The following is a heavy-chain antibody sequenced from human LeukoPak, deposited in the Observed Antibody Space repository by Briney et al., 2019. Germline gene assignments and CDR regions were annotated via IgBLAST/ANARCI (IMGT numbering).Heavy chain of an antibody. CDR2: INPNSGGT. CDR3: ARGGHYYGSGSYAVY. Sequence: EASVKVSCKASGYTFTGYYMRWVRQAPGQGLEWMGWINPNSGGTNYAQKFQGRVTMTRDTSISTAYMELSRLRSDDTAVYYCARGGHYYGSGSYAVYWGQGTLVTVSS. V-gene: IGHV1-2*02. D-gene: IGHD3-10*01. J-gene: IGHJ4*02. CDR1: GYTFTGYY.